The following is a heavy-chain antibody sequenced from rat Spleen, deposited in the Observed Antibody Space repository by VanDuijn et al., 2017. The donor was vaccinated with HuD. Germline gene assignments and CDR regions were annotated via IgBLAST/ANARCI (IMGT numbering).Heavy chain of an antibody. V-gene: IGHV5-27*01. CDR1: GFIFNSYY. CDR3: TAHGNRISRFAY. Sequence: EVQLVESGGGLVQPGGSLKLSCAASGFIFNSYYMVWVRQAPTKGLEWVASVSPTGGSTYYRDSVKGRFTFSRDNAKSTLYLQMDSLRSEDTATYYCTAHGNRISRFAYWGQGTLVTVSS. CDR2: VSPTGGST. J-gene: IGHJ3*01. D-gene: IGHD2-7*01.